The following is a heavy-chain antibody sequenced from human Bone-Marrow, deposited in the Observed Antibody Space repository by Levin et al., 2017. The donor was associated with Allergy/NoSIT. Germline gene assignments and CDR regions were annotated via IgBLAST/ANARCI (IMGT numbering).Heavy chain of an antibody. CDR3: SRDLLGADDY. J-gene: IGHJ4*02. Sequence: GGSLRLSCAASEFIFSDYWMHWVRQAPGKGLEWVSRTNEDGSIKNYADSVKDRFTISRDNVKNTLYLQMNSLRVEDTAIYYCSRDLLGADDYWGQGTLVTVSS. CDR1: EFIFSDYW. D-gene: IGHD4/OR15-4a*01. CDR2: TNEDGSIK. V-gene: IGHV3-74*01.